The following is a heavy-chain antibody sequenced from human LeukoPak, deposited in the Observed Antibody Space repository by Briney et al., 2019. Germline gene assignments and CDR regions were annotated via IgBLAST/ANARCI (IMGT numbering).Heavy chain of an antibody. V-gene: IGHV3-49*04. D-gene: IGHD5-12*01. Sequence: PGGSLRLSCTASGFTFGDYAMSWVRQAPGKGLEWVGFIRSKAYGGTTEYAASVKGRFTISRDDSKSIAYLQMNSLKTEDTAVYYCRGHSGLDAFDIWRQGTMVTVSS. J-gene: IGHJ3*02. CDR3: RGHSGLDAFDI. CDR2: IRSKAYGGTT. CDR1: GFTFGDYA.